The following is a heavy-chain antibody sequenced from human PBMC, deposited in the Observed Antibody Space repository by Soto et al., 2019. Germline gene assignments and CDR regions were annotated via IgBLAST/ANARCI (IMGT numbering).Heavy chain of an antibody. CDR2: ISGSGGST. V-gene: IGHV3-23*01. D-gene: IGHD6-13*01. CDR1: GFTFSSYA. CDR3: AKDFTAAGTGKLAP. Sequence: GGSLRLSCAASGFTFSSYAMSWVRQAPGKGLEWVSAISGSGGSTYYADSVKGRFTISRDNSKNTLYLEMNSLRAEDTAVYYCAKDFTAAGTGKLAPWGQGTLVTVSS. J-gene: IGHJ5*02.